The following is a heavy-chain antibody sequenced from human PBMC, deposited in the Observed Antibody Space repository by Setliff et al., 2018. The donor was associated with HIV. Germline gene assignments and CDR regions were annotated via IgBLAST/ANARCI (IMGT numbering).Heavy chain of an antibody. J-gene: IGHJ3*02. Sequence: GESLKISCKGSGYSFTNYWIGWVRQMPGKGLEWMGIIHPGDSNTRYSPSFQGQVTISADKSISAAYLQWSSLKASDTAMYYCARRWSQDAFDIWGQGTMVTVSS. D-gene: IGHD1-26*01. V-gene: IGHV5-51*01. CDR3: ARRWSQDAFDI. CDR2: IHPGDSNT. CDR1: GYSFTNYW.